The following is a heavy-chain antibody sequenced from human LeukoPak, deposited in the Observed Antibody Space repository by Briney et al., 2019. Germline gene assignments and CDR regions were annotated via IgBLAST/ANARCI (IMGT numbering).Heavy chain of an antibody. V-gene: IGHV4-59*01. Sequence: SETLSLTCTVSSGSISRFYWSWIRQPPGKGLEWIGYVYYSGNTNYNPSLKSRVTISGDTSKSQFSLKLSFVTAADTAVYYCARGGPDVEMATTIDYWGQGTLVTVSS. J-gene: IGHJ4*02. CDR2: VYYSGNT. CDR3: ARGGPDVEMATTIDY. D-gene: IGHD5-24*01. CDR1: SGSISRFY.